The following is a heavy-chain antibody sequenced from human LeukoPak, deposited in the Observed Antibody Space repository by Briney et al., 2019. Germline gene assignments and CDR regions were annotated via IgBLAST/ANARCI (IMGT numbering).Heavy chain of an antibody. D-gene: IGHD3-10*01. CDR1: GFTFTSNA. Sequence: PGGSLRLSCAASGFTFTSNAMSWVRQTPGKGLEWVSAISGNGGSTYYADSVKGRFTISRDNSKNTLYLQMNSLRAEDTAVYYCAKELSITMVRGVITPRYYYYGMDVWGKGTTVTVSS. CDR2: ISGNGGST. J-gene: IGHJ6*04. CDR3: AKELSITMVRGVITPRYYYYGMDV. V-gene: IGHV3-23*01.